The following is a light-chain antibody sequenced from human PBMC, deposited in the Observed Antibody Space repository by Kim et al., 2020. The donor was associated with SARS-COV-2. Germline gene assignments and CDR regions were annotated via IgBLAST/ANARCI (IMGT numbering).Light chain of an antibody. J-gene: IGKJ2*03. Sequence: RANFNCKSSKTALYNYNNKNYLAWNQKKPGQAPKLLIYWASIRESGVPDRFSGSGSETDFTRTISSLQAEDGTVYYCQQYYSTPPSFGQGTKLEI. CDR3: QQYYSTPPS. CDR2: WAS. CDR1: KTALYNYNNKNY. V-gene: IGKV4-1*01.